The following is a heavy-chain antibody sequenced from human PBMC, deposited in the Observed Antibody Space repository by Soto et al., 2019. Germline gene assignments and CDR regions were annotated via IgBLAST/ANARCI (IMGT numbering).Heavy chain of an antibody. Sequence: GGSLRLSCAASGFTFSNYWMRWVRQAPGNGLEWVANIKKDGSEKDYVDSAKGRFTISRDNAYNSLYLQMNSLRTEDTAVYYYARGGESLYRPTDYWGQGTLVTVSS. CDR1: GFTFSNYW. J-gene: IGHJ4*02. D-gene: IGHD3-16*02. V-gene: IGHV3-7*03. CDR3: ARGGESLYRPTDY. CDR2: IKKDGSEK.